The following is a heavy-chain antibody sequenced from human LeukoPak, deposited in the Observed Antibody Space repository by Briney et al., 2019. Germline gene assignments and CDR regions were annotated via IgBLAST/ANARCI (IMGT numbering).Heavy chain of an antibody. J-gene: IGHJ3*02. CDR1: GFTFSDHY. Sequence: GGSLRLSCAASGFTFSDHYMSWIRQAPGKGLEWVSYISSSGSTIYYADSVKGRFTISRDNAKNSLYLQMNSLRAEDTAVYYCARDRTPTSYYSPHGAFDIWGQGTMVTVSS. D-gene: IGHD3-10*01. V-gene: IGHV3-11*04. CDR2: ISSSGSTI. CDR3: ARDRTPTSYYSPHGAFDI.